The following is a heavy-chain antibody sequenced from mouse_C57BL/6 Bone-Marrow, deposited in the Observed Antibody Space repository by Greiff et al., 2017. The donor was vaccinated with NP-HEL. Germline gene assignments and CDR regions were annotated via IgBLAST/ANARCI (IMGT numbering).Heavy chain of an antibody. D-gene: IGHD3-1*01. CDR2: IDPSDSYT. J-gene: IGHJ4*01. CDR3: ARGGTPWGYTLGDY. CDR1: GYTFTSYW. V-gene: IGHV1-50*01. Sequence: VQLQQPGAELVKPGASVKLSCKASGYTFTSYWMQWVKQRPGQGLEWIGEIDPSDSYTNYNQKFKGKATLTVDTSSSTAYMQLSSLTSEDSAVNYCARGGTPWGYTLGDYWGQGTSVTVSS.